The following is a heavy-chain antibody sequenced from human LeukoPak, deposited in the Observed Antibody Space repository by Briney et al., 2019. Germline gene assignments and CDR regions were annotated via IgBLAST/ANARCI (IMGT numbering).Heavy chain of an antibody. CDR1: GFTFSSYA. Sequence: PGRSLRLSCAASGFTFSSYAMHWVRQAPGKGLEWVAVISYDGSNKYYADSVKDRFTISRDNSKNTLYLQMNSLRAEDTAVYYCAKKWSGDYDSSGVNDAFDIWGQGTMVTVSS. CDR2: ISYDGSNK. J-gene: IGHJ3*02. V-gene: IGHV3-30*04. CDR3: AKKWSGDYDSSGVNDAFDI. D-gene: IGHD3-22*01.